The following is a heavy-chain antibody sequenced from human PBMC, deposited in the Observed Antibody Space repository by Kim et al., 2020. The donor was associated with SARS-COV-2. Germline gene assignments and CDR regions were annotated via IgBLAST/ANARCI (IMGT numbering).Heavy chain of an antibody. CDR3: VSSGGEGLYDIFFDF. J-gene: IGHJ4*03. V-gene: IGHV3-33*01. D-gene: IGHD3-16*01. CDR1: GFTFSSYG. Sequence: GGSLRLSCAASGFTFSSYGMHWVRQAPGKGLVWVAVIYYDGSNKYYADSVKGRFTISRDNSKNTLYLQMNSLRADDTAVYYCVSSGGEGLYDIFFDFWGQGTLVIVSS. CDR2: IYYDGSNK.